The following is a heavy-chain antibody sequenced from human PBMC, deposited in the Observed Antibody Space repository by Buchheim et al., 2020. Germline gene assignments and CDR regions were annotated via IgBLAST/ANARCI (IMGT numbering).Heavy chain of an antibody. D-gene: IGHD2-2*01. CDR2: IYYSGST. CDR1: GGSISSGDYY. V-gene: IGHV4-30-4*01. J-gene: IGHJ5*02. Sequence: QVQLQESGPGLVKPSQTLSLTCTVSGGSISSGDYYWSWIRQPPGKGLEWIGYIYYSGSTYYNPSLKSRVHISVDTSKNQFSLKLTSVTAADTAVYYCARDRGGICSSTTCYGWFDPWGQGTL. CDR3: ARDRGGICSSTTCYGWFDP.